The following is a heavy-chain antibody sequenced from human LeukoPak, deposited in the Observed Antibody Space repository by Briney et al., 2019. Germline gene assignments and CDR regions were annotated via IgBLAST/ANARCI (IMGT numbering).Heavy chain of an antibody. D-gene: IGHD3/OR15-3a*01. Sequence: GGSLRLSCAASGFTFSSYSMNWVRQAPGKGLEWVSSISSSSSYIYYADSVKGRFTISRDNAKNSLYLQMNSLRAEDTAVYYCARETILRFWTYYYYYMDVWGKGTTVTISS. CDR3: ARETILRFWTYYYYYMDV. CDR2: ISSSSSYI. J-gene: IGHJ6*03. V-gene: IGHV3-21*01. CDR1: GFTFSSYS.